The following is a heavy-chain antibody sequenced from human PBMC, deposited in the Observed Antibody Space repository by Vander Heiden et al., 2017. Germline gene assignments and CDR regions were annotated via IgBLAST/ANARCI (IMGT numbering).Heavy chain of an antibody. V-gene: IGHV3-9*01. J-gene: IGHJ6*02. Sequence: EVQLVESGGGLVQPGRSLRLSCAASGFTFDDYAMHWVRQAPGKDLEWVSGISLNSGSFGYADSVKGRFTISRDNAKNSLYLQMNSLRAEDTALYYCAKDMTDYDGSGAVSSCMDVWVQGTTVTVSS. CDR2: ISLNSGSF. CDR3: AKDMTDYDGSGAVSSCMDV. CDR1: GFTFDDYA. D-gene: IGHD3-10*01.